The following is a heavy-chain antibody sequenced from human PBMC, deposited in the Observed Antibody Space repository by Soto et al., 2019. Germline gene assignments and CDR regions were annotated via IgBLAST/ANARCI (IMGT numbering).Heavy chain of an antibody. D-gene: IGHD1-20*01. V-gene: IGHV4-34*01. CDR1: GGSFSGYY. CDR2: INHSGST. CDR3: ARGQITGAHFSNWFDP. Sequence: QVQLQQWGAGLLKPSETLSLTCAVYGGSFSGYYWSWNRQPPGKGLEWIGEINHSGSTNYNPSLKSRVTISVDTSKNQFSLKLSSVTAADTAVYYCARGQITGAHFSNWFDPWGQGTLVTVSS. J-gene: IGHJ5*02.